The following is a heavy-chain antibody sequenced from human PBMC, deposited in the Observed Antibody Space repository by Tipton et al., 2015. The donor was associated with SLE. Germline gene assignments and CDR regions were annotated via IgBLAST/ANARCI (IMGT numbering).Heavy chain of an antibody. D-gene: IGHD6-6*01. CDR3: GCQYSSSYNWFDS. CDR2: IYTSGST. CDR1: GGSISSGSYY. Sequence: LRLSCTVSGGSISSGSYYWSWIRQPAGKGLEWIGRIYTSGSTNYNPSLKSRVTISVDTSKNQFSLKLSSVTAADTAVYYCGCQYSSSYNWFDSWGQGTLVTVYS. J-gene: IGHJ5*01. V-gene: IGHV4-61*02.